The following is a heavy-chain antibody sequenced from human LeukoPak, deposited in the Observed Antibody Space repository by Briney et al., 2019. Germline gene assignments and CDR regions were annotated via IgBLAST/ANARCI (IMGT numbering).Heavy chain of an antibody. CDR2: MYYSGST. V-gene: IGHV4-39*01. J-gene: IGHJ4*02. D-gene: IGHD3-22*01. CDR3: ARHRTIYYDSSGYWV. CDR1: GGSIRRSSYY. Sequence: SETLSLTCTVSGGSIRRSSYYWGWIRQPPGKGLERIGSMYYSGSTYYNPSLKSRVTISVDTSKNQFSLKLSSATAADTAVYYCARHRTIYYDSSGYWVWGQGTLVTVSS.